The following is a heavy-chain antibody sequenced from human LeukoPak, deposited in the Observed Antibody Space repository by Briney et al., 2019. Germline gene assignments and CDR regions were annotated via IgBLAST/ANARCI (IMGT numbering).Heavy chain of an antibody. CDR2: MNPNSGNT. Sequence: GASVKVSCKASGYTFTSYDINWVRQATGQGLEWMGWMNPNSGNTGYAQKFQGRVTMTRNTSISTAYMKLSSLRSEDTAVYYCARGVAARQRRVHYYYYMDVWGKGTTVTVSS. V-gene: IGHV1-8*01. D-gene: IGHD6-6*01. CDR1: GYTFTSYD. CDR3: ARGVAARQRRVHYYYYMDV. J-gene: IGHJ6*03.